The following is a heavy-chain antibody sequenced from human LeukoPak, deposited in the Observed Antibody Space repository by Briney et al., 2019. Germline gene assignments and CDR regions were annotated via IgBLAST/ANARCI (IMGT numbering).Heavy chain of an antibody. CDR2: IRYDGTNK. D-gene: IGHD1-14*01. Sequence: GGSLRLSCAASGFTFSNYCIHWVRQTPGKGLEWVAFIRYDGTNKNYADSVKGRFTISRDNSKNTLYLQMNGLRADDTAVYYCAKDGTNYDLDYWGQGTMVTVSS. CDR3: AKDGTNYDLDY. J-gene: IGHJ4*02. V-gene: IGHV3-30*02. CDR1: GFTFSNYC.